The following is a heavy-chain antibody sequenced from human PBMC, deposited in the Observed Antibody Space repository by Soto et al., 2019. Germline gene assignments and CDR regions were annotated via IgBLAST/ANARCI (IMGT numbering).Heavy chain of an antibody. J-gene: IGHJ4*02. V-gene: IGHV1-69-2*01. CDR2: VDPEDGET. CDR1: GYTFTDYY. CDR3: ATVGRYEESSGYYPLDY. Sequence: EVQLVQSGAEVKKPGATVKISCKVSGYTFTDYYMHWVQQAPGKGLEWMGLVDPEDGETIYEEKFQGRVTITADTPTHKANMELSSLRSDDTAVYYYATVGRYEESSGYYPLDYWGQGTLVTVSS. D-gene: IGHD3-22*01.